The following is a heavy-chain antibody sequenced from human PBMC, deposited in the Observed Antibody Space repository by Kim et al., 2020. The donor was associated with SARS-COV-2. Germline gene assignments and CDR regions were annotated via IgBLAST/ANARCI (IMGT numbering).Heavy chain of an antibody. J-gene: IGHJ4*02. CDR2: ISVSGGST. CDR1: GFTFSGYA. V-gene: IGHV3-23*01. Sequence: GGSLRLSCAASGFTFSGYAMNWVRQAAGKGLEWVSGISVSGGSTYYADSVKGRFTISRDNSKNTLYLHMSSLRADDTAVYYCARGLYSGSDLDYWGQG. CDR3: ARGLYSGSDLDY. D-gene: IGHD3-10*01.